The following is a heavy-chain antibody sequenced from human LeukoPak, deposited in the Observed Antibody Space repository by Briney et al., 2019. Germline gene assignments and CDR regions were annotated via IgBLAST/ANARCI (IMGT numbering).Heavy chain of an antibody. J-gene: IGHJ4*02. D-gene: IGHD4-17*01. CDR1: GFTVSSNY. CDR3: ARDSYGDYSLDY. V-gene: IGHV3-53*01. Sequence: GGSLRLSCAASGFTVSSNYMSWVRQAPGKGLEWVSVIHSGGSTYYSDSVKGRFTISRDNSKNTVFLQMNSLRPGDTAVYYCARDSYGDYSLDYWGQGTLVTVSS. CDR2: IHSGGST.